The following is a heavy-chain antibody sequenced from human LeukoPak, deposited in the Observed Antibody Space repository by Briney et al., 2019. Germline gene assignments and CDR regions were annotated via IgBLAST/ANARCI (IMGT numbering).Heavy chain of an antibody. V-gene: IGHV1-46*01. J-gene: IGHJ4*02. CDR2: INPSGGST. CDR1: GYTCTSYY. Sequence: GASVKVSCKASGYTCTSYYMYWVRQATGQGLEWMGIINPSGGSTSYAQKFQGRVTMTRDTSTSTVYMELSSLRSEDTAVYYCATAFAVGATWSFDYWGQGTLVTVSS. CDR3: ATAFAVGATWSFDY. D-gene: IGHD1-26*01.